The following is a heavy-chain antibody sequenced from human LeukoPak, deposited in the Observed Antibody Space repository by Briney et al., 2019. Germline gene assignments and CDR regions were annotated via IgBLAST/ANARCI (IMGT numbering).Heavy chain of an antibody. D-gene: IGHD3-22*01. CDR1: GGSFSGYY. CDR3: ARELLTYYYDSSGTNDAFDI. CDR2: INHSGST. Sequence: SETLSLTCAVYGGSFSGYYWSWIRQPPGKGLEWIGEINHSGSTNYNPSLKSRVTISVDTSKNQFSLKLSSVTAADTAVYYCARELLTYYYDSSGTNDAFDIWGQGTMVTVSS. V-gene: IGHV4-34*01. J-gene: IGHJ3*02.